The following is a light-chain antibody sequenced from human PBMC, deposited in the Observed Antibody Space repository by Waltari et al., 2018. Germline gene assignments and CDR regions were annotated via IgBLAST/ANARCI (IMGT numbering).Light chain of an antibody. J-gene: IGKJ4*01. V-gene: IGKV3-20*01. CDR3: QKYGRTPRP. CDR1: QSLGNTY. CDR2: DAS. Sequence: EIVLTPSPGTLSLSTGHSAPLSCRASQSLGNTYLAWYQQKPGQAPRLPIFDASRRATGIPDRFSGSGSGTDFTLTISRLEPEDFAVYFCQKYGRTPRPFGGGTKVEI.